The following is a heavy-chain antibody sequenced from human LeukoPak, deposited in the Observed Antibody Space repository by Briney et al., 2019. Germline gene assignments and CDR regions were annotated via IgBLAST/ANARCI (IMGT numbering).Heavy chain of an antibody. D-gene: IGHD6-19*01. J-gene: IGHJ4*02. CDR2: ISGSDGST. Sequence: GGSLRLSCAASGFTFSRYAMSWVRQAPRKGLEWVSGISGSDGSTYYADSVKGRFTISRDNSKNTLYLQMNSLRAEDTAVYYCATGRYASGWNSFDYWGQGTLVTVSS. CDR3: ATGRYASGWNSFDY. CDR1: GFTFSRYA. V-gene: IGHV3-23*01.